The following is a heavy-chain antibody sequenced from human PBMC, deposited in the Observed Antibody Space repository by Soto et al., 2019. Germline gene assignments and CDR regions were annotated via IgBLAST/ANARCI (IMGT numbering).Heavy chain of an antibody. Sequence: SETLSLTCTVSGGSISSGGYYWSWIRQHPGKGLEWIGYIYYSGSTNYNPSLKSRVTISVDTSKNQFSLKLSSVTAADTAVYYCPRVVAEDLDSSSRYSLVYSFDYWGQGTLVTVSS. CDR3: PRVVAEDLDSSSRYSLVYSFDY. J-gene: IGHJ4*02. CDR1: GGSISSGGYY. CDR2: IYYSGST. V-gene: IGHV4-31*03. D-gene: IGHD3-22*01.